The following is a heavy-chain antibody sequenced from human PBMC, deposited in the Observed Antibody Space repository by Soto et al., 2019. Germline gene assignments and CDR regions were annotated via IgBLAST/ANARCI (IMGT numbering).Heavy chain of an antibody. Sequence: PSETLSLTCTVSGGSISSGDYYWSWIRQPPGKGLEWIGYIYYSGSTYYNPSLKSRVTISVDTSKNQFSLKLSSVTAADTAVYYCDRGDYYYGWGKWFDPWGQGTLVTVS. CDR2: IYYSGST. V-gene: IGHV4-30-4*01. CDR1: GGSISSGDYY. J-gene: IGHJ5*02. D-gene: IGHD3-10*01. CDR3: DRGDYYYGWGKWFDP.